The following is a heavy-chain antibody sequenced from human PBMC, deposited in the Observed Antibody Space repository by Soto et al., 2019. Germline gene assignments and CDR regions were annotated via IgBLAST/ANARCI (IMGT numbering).Heavy chain of an antibody. J-gene: IGHJ6*03. Sequence: PGGSLRLSCAASGFTCSSYAMSWVRQAPGKGLEWVSAISGSGGSTYYADSVKGRFTISRDNSKNTLYLQMNSLRAEDTAVYYCAKDGLLSSPYYYYYYMDVWGKGTTVTVSS. CDR3: AKDGLLSSPYYYYYYMDV. CDR1: GFTCSSYA. D-gene: IGHD2-15*01. CDR2: ISGSGGST. V-gene: IGHV3-23*01.